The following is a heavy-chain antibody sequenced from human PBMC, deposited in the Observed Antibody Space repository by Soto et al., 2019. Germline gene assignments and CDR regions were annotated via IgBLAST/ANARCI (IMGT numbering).Heavy chain of an antibody. CDR2: ISSSSSYI. D-gene: IGHD3-10*01. V-gene: IGHV3-21*04. J-gene: IGHJ4*02. CDR3: AKDWDYYYGSGSPFDY. CDR1: GFPFSSYI. Sequence: PGGSLSLSSAAAGFPFSSYIMNWVRQAPGKGLEWVSSISSSSSYIYYADSVKGRFTISRDNAKNSLYLQMNSLRAEDTAVYYCAKDWDYYYGSGSPFDYWGQGTLVTVSS.